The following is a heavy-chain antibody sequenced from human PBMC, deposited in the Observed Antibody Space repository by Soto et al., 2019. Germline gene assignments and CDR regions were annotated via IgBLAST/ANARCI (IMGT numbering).Heavy chain of an antibody. CDR1: GFTFSSYS. CDR3: ARAALYNWNDVSWFDP. Sequence: EVHLVESGGGLVQPGGSLRLSCAASGFTFSSYSMNGVRQAPGKGLEWVSYISSSSSTIYYADSVQGRFTISRDNAKNARYLQMNSVRAEDTAVYYCARAALYNWNDVSWFDPWGQGPLVPVSS. V-gene: IGHV3-48*04. D-gene: IGHD1-1*01. J-gene: IGHJ5*02. CDR2: ISSSSSTI.